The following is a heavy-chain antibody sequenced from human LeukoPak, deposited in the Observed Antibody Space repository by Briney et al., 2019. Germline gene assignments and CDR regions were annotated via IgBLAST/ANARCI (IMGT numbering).Heavy chain of an antibody. J-gene: IGHJ4*02. CDR1: GYTFSRYG. V-gene: IGHV1-18*01. D-gene: IGHD3-9*01. CDR2: ISSYNGYT. Sequence: ASVKVSCKASGYTFSRYGISWVRQAPGQGLEWMGWISSYNGYTNYAQKLQGRVTMTTDTSTSTAYMELRSLRSDDTAVYYCARDWDYDILTGYYYFFDYWGQGTLVTVSS. CDR3: ARDWDYDILTGYYYFFDY.